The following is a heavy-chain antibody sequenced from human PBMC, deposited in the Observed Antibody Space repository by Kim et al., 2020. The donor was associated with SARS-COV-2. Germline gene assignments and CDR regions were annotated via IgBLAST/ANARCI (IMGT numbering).Heavy chain of an antibody. V-gene: IGHV3-30*18. J-gene: IGHJ4*02. D-gene: IGHD6-13*01. Sequence: GGSLRLSCAASGLTFSGYGMHWVRQAPGKGLEWVAVITYDGSNKYYADAVKGRFTISRDNSKNTLNLQMNSLRAEDTAVYFCAKDQYIAAAGTPFDYWVQGSL. CDR3: AKDQYIAAAGTPFDY. CDR1: GLTFSGYG. CDR2: ITYDGSNK.